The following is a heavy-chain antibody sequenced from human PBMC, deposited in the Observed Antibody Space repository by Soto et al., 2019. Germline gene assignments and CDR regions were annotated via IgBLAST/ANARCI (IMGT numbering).Heavy chain of an antibody. CDR1: GFTFSSYG. CDR2: ISYDGSNK. V-gene: IGHV3-30*18. CDR3: AKDQGSSSWGTTDY. Sequence: TGGSVRLSCAASGFTFSSYGMHWVRQAPGKGLEWVAVISYDGSNKYYADSVKGRFTISRDNSKNTLYLQMNSLRAEDTAVYYCAKDQGSSSWGTTDYWGQGTLVTVSS. D-gene: IGHD6-13*01. J-gene: IGHJ4*02.